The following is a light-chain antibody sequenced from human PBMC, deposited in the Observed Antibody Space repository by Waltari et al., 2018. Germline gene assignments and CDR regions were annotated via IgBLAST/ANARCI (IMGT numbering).Light chain of an antibody. Sequence: DIQMTQSPSSLSASVGDRVTITCRASQSISTYLSWYQQKPGKAPNLLIYGASNLQSGVPSRFSGRGSGTDFTLTISRLQPEDFANYYCQQSDSLPWTFGQGTKVEIK. J-gene: IGKJ1*01. V-gene: IGKV1-39*01. CDR1: QSISTY. CDR3: QQSDSLPWT. CDR2: GAS.